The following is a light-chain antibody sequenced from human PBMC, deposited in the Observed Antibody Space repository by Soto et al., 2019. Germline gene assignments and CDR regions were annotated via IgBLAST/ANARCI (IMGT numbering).Light chain of an antibody. CDR3: QQYDSYPLN. CDR2: KAS. Sequence: IQMTQSPSILSASVGDRVTITCRTSQSISTWLAWYQQKPGKAPDLLIYKASSLESGVPSRFSGSGSGTEFTLTISSLQPDDFATYYCQQYDSYPLNFGGGTKVEIK. V-gene: IGKV1-5*03. CDR1: QSISTW. J-gene: IGKJ4*01.